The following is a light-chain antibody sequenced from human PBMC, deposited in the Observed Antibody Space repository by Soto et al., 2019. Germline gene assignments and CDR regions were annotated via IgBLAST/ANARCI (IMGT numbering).Light chain of an antibody. CDR2: AAS. CDR1: QSISSY. Sequence: DIHMAQSPSSLSASVGDRVTITCRASQSISSYLNWYQQKPGKAPKLLNYAASSLQSGVPSRFSGSESGTEFTLTINSLQPEDFATYYCQQSYSTPYTFGQGTKLEIK. V-gene: IGKV1-39*01. J-gene: IGKJ2*01. CDR3: QQSYSTPYT.